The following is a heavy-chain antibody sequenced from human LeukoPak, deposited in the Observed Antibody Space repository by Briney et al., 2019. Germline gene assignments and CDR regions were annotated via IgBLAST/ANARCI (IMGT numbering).Heavy chain of an antibody. D-gene: IGHD6-13*01. CDR1: GFTFGDYA. V-gene: IGHV3-49*03. Sequence: GGSLRLSCTASGFTFGDYAMSWFRQAPGKGLEWVGFIRSKTYGGTTGYAASVKDTFTISRDDSKSVVYLQMNSLKTEDTASYYCTRGVGQQLIPPDYWGQGTLVTVSS. CDR2: IRSKTYGGTT. CDR3: TRGVGQQLIPPDY. J-gene: IGHJ4*02.